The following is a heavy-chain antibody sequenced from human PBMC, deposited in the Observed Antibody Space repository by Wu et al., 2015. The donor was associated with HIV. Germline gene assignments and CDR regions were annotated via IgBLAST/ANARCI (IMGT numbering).Heavy chain of an antibody. V-gene: IGHV1-8*01. CDR1: GYTFTSYD. Sequence: QVQLVQSGAEVKKPGASVKVSCKASGYTFTSYDINWVRQATGQGLEWMGWMNPNSGNTGYAQKFQGRVTMTRNTSISTAYMELSSLRSEDTAVYYCARARRITMVRGVIKTGYGMDVWGQGTTVTVSS. CDR2: MNPNSGNT. J-gene: IGHJ6*02. D-gene: IGHD3-10*01. CDR3: ARARRITMVRGVIKTGYGMDV.